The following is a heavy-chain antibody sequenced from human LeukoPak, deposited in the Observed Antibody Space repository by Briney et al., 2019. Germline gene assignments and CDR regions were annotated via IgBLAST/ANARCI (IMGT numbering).Heavy chain of an antibody. Sequence: GGSLRLSCAASGFTFSSYAMHWVRQAPGKGLEWVAVISYDGSNKYYADSVKGRLTISRDNSKNTLYLQMNSLRAEDTAVYYCARDGDSSGSLDYWGQGTLVTVSS. CDR2: ISYDGSNK. J-gene: IGHJ4*02. V-gene: IGHV3-30*04. D-gene: IGHD3-22*01. CDR3: ARDGDSSGSLDY. CDR1: GFTFSSYA.